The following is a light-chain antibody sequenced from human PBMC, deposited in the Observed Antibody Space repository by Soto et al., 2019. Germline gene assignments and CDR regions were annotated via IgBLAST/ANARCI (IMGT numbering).Light chain of an antibody. J-gene: IGKJ1*01. CDR1: QTVGNN. V-gene: IGKV3-15*01. CDR2: GAS. Sequence: EIVMAQSASALSVAPGERATLSCRASQTVGNNLAWYQHRPGQAPRLLIYGASTRATGIPARFSGSGSGTEFTLTISSLQSEDSAVYYCQQYDYWPPWTFGQGTKVDIK. CDR3: QQYDYWPPWT.